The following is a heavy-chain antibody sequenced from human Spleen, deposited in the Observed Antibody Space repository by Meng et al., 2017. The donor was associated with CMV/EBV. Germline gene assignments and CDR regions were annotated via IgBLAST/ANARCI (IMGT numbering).Heavy chain of an antibody. CDR1: FTLSSYC. Sequence: FTLSSYCMNWVRQAPGKGLEWVSSISSSSSYIYYADSVKGRFTISRDNAKNSLYLQMNSLRAEDTAVYYCASITADYGDYGAGAFDIWGQGTMVTVSS. CDR3: ASITADYGDYGAGAFDI. V-gene: IGHV3-21*01. J-gene: IGHJ3*02. D-gene: IGHD4-17*01. CDR2: ISSSSSYI.